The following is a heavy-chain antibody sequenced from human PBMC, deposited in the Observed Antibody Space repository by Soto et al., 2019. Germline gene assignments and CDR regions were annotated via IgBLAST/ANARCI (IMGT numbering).Heavy chain of an antibody. CDR2: IILPFGTA. D-gene: IGHD4-17*01. CDR3: TRGPDYEGYFDF. V-gene: IGHV1-69*12. CDR1: GGTFSNHA. J-gene: IGHJ4*02. Sequence: QVQLVQSGAEVKKPGSSVKVSCRASGGTFSNHAVGWVRQAPGQGLEWMGGIILPFGTANYAQKFQGRVTITADESRATTYMEFSSLRFYDTAVYYCTRGPDYEGYFDFWGQGTLVTVSS.